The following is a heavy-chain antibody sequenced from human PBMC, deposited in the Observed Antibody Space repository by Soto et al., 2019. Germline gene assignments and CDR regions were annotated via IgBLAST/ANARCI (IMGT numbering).Heavy chain of an antibody. CDR2: MNPNSGNT. CDR3: ARGRLGSYGYSSYYGMDV. D-gene: IGHD5-18*01. J-gene: IGHJ6*02. CDR1: GYTFTSYD. V-gene: IGHV1-8*01. Sequence: QVQLVQSGAEVKKPGASVKVSCKASGYTFTSYDINWVRQDTGQGLEWMGWMNPNSGNTGYAQKFQGRVTMTRNTAISTAYLELSILRSEDTAVYYCARGRLGSYGYSSYYGMDVWGQGTTVTVSS.